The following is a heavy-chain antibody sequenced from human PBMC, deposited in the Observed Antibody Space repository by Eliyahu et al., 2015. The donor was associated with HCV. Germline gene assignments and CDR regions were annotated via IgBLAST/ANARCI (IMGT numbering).Heavy chain of an antibody. CDR1: GDSVTSHF. J-gene: IGHJ4*02. V-gene: IGHV4-59*02. Sequence: QVQLQESGPGLVRPXETLSLTXXVXGDSVTSHFWSWIRQPPGKGLEWIAYLYYSGTSNSNPSLKSRVTMSIDTSKNQFSLSLTSVTAADTAVYFCAKIKWWGASWDYWGQGILVTVAS. CDR3: AKIKWWGASWDY. CDR2: LYYSGTS. D-gene: IGHD2-15*01.